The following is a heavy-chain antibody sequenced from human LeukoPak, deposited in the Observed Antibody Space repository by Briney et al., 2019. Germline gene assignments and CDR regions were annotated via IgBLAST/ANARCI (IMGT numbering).Heavy chain of an antibody. CDR2: IDPSDSYT. J-gene: IGHJ4*02. V-gene: IGHV5-10-1*01. CDR3: ARRSCSGGRCYLDY. Sequence: GESLRISCQGSGYSFSNYWITWVRQMLGKGLEWMWRIDPSDSYTNYRPSFQGHVTISADKSISTAYLQWSSLKASDTAMYYCARRSCSGGRCYLDYWGQGTLVTVSS. D-gene: IGHD2-15*01. CDR1: GYSFSNYW.